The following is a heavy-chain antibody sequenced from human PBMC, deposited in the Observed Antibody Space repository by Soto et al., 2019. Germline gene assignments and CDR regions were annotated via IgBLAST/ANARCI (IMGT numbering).Heavy chain of an antibody. Sequence: SETLSLSCTVSGGSISSYYWSGIRQPPGKGLEWIGYSDYSGSTNYNPSLKSRVTISVDTSKNQFSLKLRCVTAADTAVYYCARVFGVVPAAIHYDVVYGMDVWGPGTTVTVSS. J-gene: IGHJ6*02. CDR3: ARVFGVVPAAIHYDVVYGMDV. CDR1: GGSISSYY. CDR2: SDYSGST. D-gene: IGHD2-2*01. V-gene: IGHV4-59*01.